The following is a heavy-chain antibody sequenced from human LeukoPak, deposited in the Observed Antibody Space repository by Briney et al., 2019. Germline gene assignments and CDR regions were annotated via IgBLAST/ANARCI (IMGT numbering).Heavy chain of an antibody. D-gene: IGHD5-18*01. Sequence: AAVKVSCKASGYTFTSYYVHWVRQAPGQGLEWMGIINPGGGSTSYAQKVQGRVTMTRDTSTRKVYMELSSLRSEDTAVYYCARTPVDLDTDYFDYWGQGTLVTVSS. CDR1: GYTFTSYY. CDR2: INPGGGST. CDR3: ARTPVDLDTDYFDY. V-gene: IGHV1-46*01. J-gene: IGHJ4*02.